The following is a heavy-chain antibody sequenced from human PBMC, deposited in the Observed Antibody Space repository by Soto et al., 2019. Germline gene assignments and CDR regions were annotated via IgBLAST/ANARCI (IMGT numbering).Heavy chain of an antibody. CDR3: ARGSGSYYYYGMDV. Sequence: PSETLSLTCTVSGGSISSYYWSWIRQPPGKGLEWIGYIYYSGSTNYNPSLKSRVTISVDTSKNQFSLKLSSVTAADTAVHYCARGSGSYYYYGMDVWGQGTTVTVSS. J-gene: IGHJ6*02. V-gene: IGHV4-59*01. CDR2: IYYSGST. D-gene: IGHD3-10*01. CDR1: GGSISSYY.